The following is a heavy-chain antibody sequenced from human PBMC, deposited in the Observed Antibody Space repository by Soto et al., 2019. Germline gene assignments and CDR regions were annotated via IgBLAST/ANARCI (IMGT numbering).Heavy chain of an antibody. V-gene: IGHV3-23*01. Sequence: GGSLRLSCAASGFTLSSYAMSWVRQAPGKGLEWVSAISGSGGSTYYTDSVKGRFTISRDNSKNTLNLQMNSLRAEDTAVYYCAKNTVRLGELSLPDAIDYWGQGTLVTVSS. CDR3: AKNTVRLGELSLPDAIDY. J-gene: IGHJ4*02. CDR2: ISGSGGST. D-gene: IGHD3-16*02. CDR1: GFTLSSYA.